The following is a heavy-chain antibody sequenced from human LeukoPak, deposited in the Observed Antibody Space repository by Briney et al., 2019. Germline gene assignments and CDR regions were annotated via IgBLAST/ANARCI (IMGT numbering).Heavy chain of an antibody. Sequence: SETLSLTCTVSGGSISSSSYYWGWIRQPPGKGLEWIGNIYYSGSTYYNPSLKSRVTISVDTSKSQFSLKLSSVTAADTAVYYCARRSCTGGTGYYFDSWGQGTLVTVSS. V-gene: IGHV4-39*01. CDR3: ARRSCTGGTGYYFDS. D-gene: IGHD2-8*02. J-gene: IGHJ4*02. CDR1: GGSISSSSYY. CDR2: IYYSGST.